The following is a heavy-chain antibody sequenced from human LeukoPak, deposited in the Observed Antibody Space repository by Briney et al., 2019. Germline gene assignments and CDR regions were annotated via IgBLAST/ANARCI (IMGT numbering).Heavy chain of an antibody. CDR2: INHSGST. V-gene: IGHV4-34*01. CDR3: ARGREGMGSTSYYSSNWFDP. Sequence: SETLSLTCGVHGETFSAYWWTWIRQPPGKGLEWIGQINHSGSTDCTPSLKSRVTISADTSKKRFSLRLTSVTAADTAVYYCARGREGMGSTSYYSSNWFDPWGQGTLVSVSS. D-gene: IGHD2-2*01. J-gene: IGHJ5*02. CDR1: GETFSAYW.